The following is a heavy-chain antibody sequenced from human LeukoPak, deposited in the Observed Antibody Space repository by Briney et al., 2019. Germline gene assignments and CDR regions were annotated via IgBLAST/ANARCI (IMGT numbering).Heavy chain of an antibody. CDR3: ARAGGMAVAYFDY. CDR1: GGSISSSNW. D-gene: IGHD6-19*01. Sequence: SGTLSLTCAVSGGSISSSNWWSWVRQPPGKGLEWIGEIYHSGSTNYNPSLKSRVTISVDKSKNQFSLKLSTVTAADTAVYYCARAGGMAVAYFDYWGQGTLVTVSS. CDR2: IYHSGST. J-gene: IGHJ4*02. V-gene: IGHV4-4*02.